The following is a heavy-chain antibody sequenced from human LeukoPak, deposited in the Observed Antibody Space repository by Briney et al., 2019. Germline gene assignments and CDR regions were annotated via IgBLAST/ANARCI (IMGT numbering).Heavy chain of an antibody. V-gene: IGHV3-23*01. D-gene: IGHD1-1*01. CDR1: GFTFSSYA. Sequence: GGSLRLSCAASGFTFSSYAMSWVRQAPGKGLEWVSAVISSGGSTYYADFLKGRFTISRDNSKNTLYLQMNSLRAEDTAVYYCAKLWSTSRGAFDIWGQGTMVTVSS. CDR2: VISSGGST. J-gene: IGHJ3*02. CDR3: AKLWSTSRGAFDI.